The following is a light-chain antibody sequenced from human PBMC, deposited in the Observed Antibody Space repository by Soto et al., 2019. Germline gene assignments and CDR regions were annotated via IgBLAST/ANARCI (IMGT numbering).Light chain of an antibody. CDR2: AAS. J-gene: IGKJ4*01. Sequence: DIQMTQSPSSLSASVGDRVTIACQASQDISNYLHWYQQKPGKAPKLLIYAASTLQSGVPSRFSGSGSGTEFTLTINSLQSEDFAVYYCQRYNNWPLTFGGGTKVDIK. CDR1: QDISNY. CDR3: QRYNNWPLT. V-gene: IGKV1-NL1*01.